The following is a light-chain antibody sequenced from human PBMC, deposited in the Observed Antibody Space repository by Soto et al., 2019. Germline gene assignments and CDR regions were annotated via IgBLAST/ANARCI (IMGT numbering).Light chain of an antibody. J-gene: IGLJ2*01. CDR2: EVY. Sequence: QSALTQPASVSGSPGQSITISCTGTSSDVGSYDLVSWYQQHPGKVPKLMIYEVYKRPSGVSNRFSASKSGNTASLTISGLQAEDEADYYCRSCAHSSTLLFGGGTKLTVL. CDR3: RSCAHSSTLL. V-gene: IGLV2-23*02. CDR1: SSDVGSYDL.